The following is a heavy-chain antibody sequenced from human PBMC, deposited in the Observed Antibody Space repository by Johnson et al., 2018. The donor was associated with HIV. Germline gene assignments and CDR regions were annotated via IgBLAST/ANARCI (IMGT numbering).Heavy chain of an antibody. CDR3: ASDYYYDSRARLGAFDI. V-gene: IGHV3-20*04. D-gene: IGHD3-22*01. CDR2: INWNGGST. J-gene: IGHJ3*02. Sequence: VQLVESGGGLVQPGRSLRLSCAASGFTFDDYGMSWVRQAPGKGLEWVSGINWNGGSTGYADSVKGRFTSSRDNAKNSLYLQMKSLRAEDTAVYYCASDYYYDSRARLGAFDIWGQGTMVTVSS. CDR1: GFTFDDYG.